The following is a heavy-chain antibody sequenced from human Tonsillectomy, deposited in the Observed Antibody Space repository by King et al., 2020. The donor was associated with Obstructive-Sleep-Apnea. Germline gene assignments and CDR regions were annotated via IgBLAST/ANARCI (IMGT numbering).Heavy chain of an antibody. CDR2: FHDSGST. CDR3: ARDSSYCSGGSCYSADFDY. CDR1: GASFSSYY. Sequence: VQLQESGPGLVKPSETLSLTCTVSGASFSSYYWSWIRQPPGKGLEWIGNFHDSGSTNYSPSLKRRVTISVDTSNNQFSLKLSSVTAADTAMYYCARDSSYCSGGSCYSADFDYWGQGTLVTVSS. D-gene: IGHD2-15*01. V-gene: IGHV4-59*01. J-gene: IGHJ4*02.